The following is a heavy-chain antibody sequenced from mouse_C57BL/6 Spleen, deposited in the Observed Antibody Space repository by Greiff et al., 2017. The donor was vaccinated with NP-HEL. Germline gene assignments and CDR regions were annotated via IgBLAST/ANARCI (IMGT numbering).Heavy chain of an antibody. CDR1: GYTFTDYY. J-gene: IGHJ4*01. CDR2: INPNNGGT. D-gene: IGHD2-14*01. V-gene: IGHV1-26*01. CDR3: APGGTYAMDY. Sequence: VQLQQSGPELVKPGASVKISCKASGYTFTDYYMNWVKQSHGKSLEWIGDINPNNGGTSYNQKFKGKATLTVDKSSSTAYMELRSLTSEDSAVYYCAPGGTYAMDYWGQGTSVTVSS.